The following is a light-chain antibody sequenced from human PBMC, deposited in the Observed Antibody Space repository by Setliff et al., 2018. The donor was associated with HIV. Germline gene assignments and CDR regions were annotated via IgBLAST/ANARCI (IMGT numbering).Light chain of an antibody. CDR3: YSYTGSSTLV. CDR1: SSDIGAYTF. CDR2: DVS. V-gene: IGLV2-14*03. J-gene: IGLJ2*01. Sequence: QSALTQPASVSGSPRQSITISCTGTSSDIGAYTFVSWYQQHPGKAPKLIIHDVSNRPSGVSNHFSGSKSGNTASLTISDLQADDEADYYCYSYTGSSTLVFGGGTKVTVL.